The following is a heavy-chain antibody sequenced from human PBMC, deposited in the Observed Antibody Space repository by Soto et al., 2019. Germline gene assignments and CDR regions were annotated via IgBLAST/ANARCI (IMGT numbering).Heavy chain of an antibody. CDR2: ISSSSSTI. CDR3: ARDRVENCGGDCYSAFDI. Sequence: GSLRLSCAASGFTFSSYSMNWVRQAPGKGLEWVSYISSSSSTIYYADSVKGRFTISRDNAKNSLYLQMNSLRDEDTAVYYCARDRVENCGGDCYSAFDIWGQGTMVTVSS. CDR1: GFTFSSYS. J-gene: IGHJ3*02. V-gene: IGHV3-48*02. D-gene: IGHD2-21*02.